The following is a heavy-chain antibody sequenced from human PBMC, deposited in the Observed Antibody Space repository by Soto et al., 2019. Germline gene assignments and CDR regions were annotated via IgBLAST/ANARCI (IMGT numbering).Heavy chain of an antibody. V-gene: IGHV4-39*01. D-gene: IGHD3-10*01. J-gene: IGHJ4*02. CDR1: GGSISSSSYY. Sequence: PSETLSLTCTVSGGSISSSSYYWGWIRQPPGKGLEWIGSIYYSGSTYYIPSLKGRVTISVDTSKNQFSLKLSSVTAADTAVYYCAGHKRATTVPFDYWGQGTLVTVSS. CDR3: AGHKRATTVPFDY. CDR2: IYYSGST.